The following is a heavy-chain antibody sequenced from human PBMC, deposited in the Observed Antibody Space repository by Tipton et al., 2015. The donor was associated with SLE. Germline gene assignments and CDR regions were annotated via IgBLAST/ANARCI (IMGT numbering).Heavy chain of an antibody. V-gene: IGHV4-61*09. Sequence: TLSLTCTVSGGSISSGSYYWSWIRQPAGKGLEWIGHIYTSGSTNYNPSLKSRVTISVDTSKNQFSLKLSSVTAADTAVYYCARGRGYYDSSGYYYRSYYFDYWGQGTLVTVSS. D-gene: IGHD3-22*01. CDR2: IYTSGST. CDR3: ARGRGYYDSSGYYYRSYYFDY. CDR1: GGSISSGSYY. J-gene: IGHJ4*02.